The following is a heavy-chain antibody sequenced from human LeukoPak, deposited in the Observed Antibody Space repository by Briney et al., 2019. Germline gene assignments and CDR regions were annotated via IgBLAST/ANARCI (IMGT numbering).Heavy chain of an antibody. CDR1: GGSFSGYY. CDR3: ARGGVRGVHR. Sequence: PSETLSLTCAVYGGSFSGYYWSWILQSPGKGLEWIGEINHSGSTNYNPSLKSRVTISVDTSKNQFSLKLSSVTAADTAVYYCARGGVRGVHRWGQGTLVTVSS. J-gene: IGHJ4*02. CDR2: INHSGST. D-gene: IGHD3-10*01. V-gene: IGHV4-34*01.